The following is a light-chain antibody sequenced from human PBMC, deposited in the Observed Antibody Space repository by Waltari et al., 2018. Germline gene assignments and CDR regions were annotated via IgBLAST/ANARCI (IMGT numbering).Light chain of an antibody. CDR2: NDG. CDR1: ALPRQY. J-gene: IGLJ3*02. CDR3: QSADSSGTHWV. Sequence: SYELTQPPSVSVSPGQTARLTCSGAALPRQYAYWYQQKPVQAPVLLIYNDGARPSGIPERFSGSSSGTTVTLTISGVQAEDEADYYCQSADSSGTHWVFGGGTKLTVL. V-gene: IGLV3-25*03.